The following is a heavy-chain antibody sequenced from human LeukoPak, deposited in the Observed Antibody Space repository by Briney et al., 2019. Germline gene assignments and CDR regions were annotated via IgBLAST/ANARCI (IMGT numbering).Heavy chain of an antibody. CDR3: ARVVCYDFWSGYSYYYYMDV. CDR1: GGSFSGYY. J-gene: IGHJ6*03. D-gene: IGHD3-3*01. CDR2: INHSGST. V-gene: IGHV4-34*01. Sequence: PSETLSLTCAVYGGSFSGYYWSWIRQPPGKGLEWIGEINHSGSTNYDPSLKSRVTISVDTSKNQFSLKLSSVTAADTAVYYCARVVCYDFWSGYSYYYYMDVWGKGTTVTVSS.